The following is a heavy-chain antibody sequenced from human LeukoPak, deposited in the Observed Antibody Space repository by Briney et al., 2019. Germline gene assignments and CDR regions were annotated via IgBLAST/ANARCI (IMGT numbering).Heavy chain of an antibody. Sequence: GGSLRLSCAASGFIFSDFYMSWVRQAAGKGLEYIAYISPSSHDIIYADSVKGRFTISRDNAKNSLYLQMNSLRAEDTAVYYCARIGVAGMDYWGQGTLVIVSS. V-gene: IGHV3-11*06. D-gene: IGHD6-13*01. CDR3: ARIGVAGMDY. J-gene: IGHJ4*02. CDR2: ISPSSHDI. CDR1: GFIFSDFY.